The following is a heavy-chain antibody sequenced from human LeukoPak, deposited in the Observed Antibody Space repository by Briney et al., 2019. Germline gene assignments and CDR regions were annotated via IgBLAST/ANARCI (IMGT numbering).Heavy chain of an antibody. V-gene: IGHV3-74*01. D-gene: IGHD1-26*01. Sequence: GGSLRLSCAASGFTFSSNWMHWVRQAPGKGLVWFSRINEDGSTTNYADSVKGRSTIFRDNAKNTLYLQMNSLRAEDTAVCYCVRDLGGRSGHWGQGTLVTVSS. CDR1: GFTFSSNW. CDR3: VRDLGGRSGH. J-gene: IGHJ4*02. CDR2: INEDGSTT.